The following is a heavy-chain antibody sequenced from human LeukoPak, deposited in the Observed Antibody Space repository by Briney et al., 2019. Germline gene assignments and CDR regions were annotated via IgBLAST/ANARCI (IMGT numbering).Heavy chain of an antibody. CDR3: ATAKWRRGDLELRWFDP. CDR2: FDPEDGET. Sequence: ASVKVSCKVSGYTLTELSMHWVRQAPGKGLERIGGFDPEDGETIYAQKFQGRVTMTEDTSTDTAYMELSSLRSEDTAVYYCATAKWRRGDLELRWFDPWGQGTLVTVSS. V-gene: IGHV1-24*01. D-gene: IGHD1-7*01. CDR1: GYTLTELS. J-gene: IGHJ5*02.